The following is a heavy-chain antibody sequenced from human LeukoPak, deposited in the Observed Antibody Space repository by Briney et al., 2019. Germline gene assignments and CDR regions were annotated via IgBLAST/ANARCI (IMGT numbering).Heavy chain of an antibody. J-gene: IGHJ4*02. V-gene: IGHV4-39*01. Sequence: SETLSLTCTVSGGSISGSSYYWGWIRQPPGKGLDWIGSIYYSGSTYYNPSLKSRVTISVDTSKNQFSLRLSSVTAADTAVYYCARIPLGYCNGGNCCSADWGQGTLVTVSS. CDR2: IYYSGST. CDR1: GGSISGSSYY. D-gene: IGHD2-15*01. CDR3: ARIPLGYCNGGNCCSAD.